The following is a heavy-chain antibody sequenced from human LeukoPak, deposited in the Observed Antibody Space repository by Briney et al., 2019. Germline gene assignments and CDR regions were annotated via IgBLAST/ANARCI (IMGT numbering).Heavy chain of an antibody. CDR3: ARVQYSSSVDS. CDR1: GGSISSYY. V-gene: IGHV4-59*01. J-gene: IGHJ4*02. Sequence: SETLSLTCTVSGGSISSYYWSWIRQPPGKGLEWIGYIYYSGSTNYNPSLKSRVTISVDTSKNQFSLKLSSVTAADTAVYYCARVQYSSSVDSWGQGTLVTVSS. D-gene: IGHD6-6*01. CDR2: IYYSGST.